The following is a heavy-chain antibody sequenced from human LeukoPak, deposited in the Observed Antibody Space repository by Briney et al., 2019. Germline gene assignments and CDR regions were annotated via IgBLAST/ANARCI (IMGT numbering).Heavy chain of an antibody. D-gene: IGHD3-3*01. CDR1: GGSISSYH. V-gene: IGHV4-59*01. J-gene: IGHJ6*02. CDR2: IYYTGST. CDR3: TRSLGVVIHGGMDV. Sequence: SETLSLTCTVSGGSISSYHWSWIRQPPGRGLEWIGHIYYTGSTNYNPSLKSRVTISLDTSKNQFSLKLSSVTAADTAVYYCTRSLGVVIHGGMDVWGQGTTVTVSS.